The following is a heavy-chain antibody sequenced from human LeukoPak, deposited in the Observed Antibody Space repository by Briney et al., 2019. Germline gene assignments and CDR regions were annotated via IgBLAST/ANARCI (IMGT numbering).Heavy chain of an antibody. Sequence: GGSLRLSCAASGFTFSSYAMNWVRQAPGKGLEWVSGISGSGGSTYYADSVKGRFTISRDNSKNTLYLQMNSLRAEDTAVYYCAKSKDSSSLRWFDPWGQGTLVTVSS. CDR3: AKSKDSSSLRWFDP. J-gene: IGHJ5*02. V-gene: IGHV3-23*01. CDR1: GFTFSSYA. CDR2: ISGSGGST. D-gene: IGHD6-6*01.